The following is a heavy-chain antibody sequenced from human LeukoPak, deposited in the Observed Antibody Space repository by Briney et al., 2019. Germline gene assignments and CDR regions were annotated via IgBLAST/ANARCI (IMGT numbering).Heavy chain of an antibody. Sequence: GGSLRLSCAASGFTFSSYSMNWVRQAPGKGLEWVSYISSSSSTMYYADSVKGRFTISRDNAKNSLYLQMNSLRAEDTAVYYCARDQGYGVIDYWGQGTLVTVSS. CDR2: ISSSSSTM. D-gene: IGHD5-12*01. CDR1: GFTFSSYS. J-gene: IGHJ4*02. V-gene: IGHV3-48*01. CDR3: ARDQGYGVIDY.